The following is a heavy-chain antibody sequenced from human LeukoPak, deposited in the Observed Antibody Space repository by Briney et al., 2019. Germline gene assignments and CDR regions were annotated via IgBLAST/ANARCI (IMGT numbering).Heavy chain of an antibody. CDR1: GGSISSYY. CDR3: ARVSLADTAMLDY. Sequence: SETLSLTCTVSGGSISSYYWSWIRQPPGKGLEWIGYIYYSGSTNYHPSLKSRVTISVDTSKNQFSLKLSSVTAADTAVYYCARVSLADTAMLDYWGQGTLVTVSS. J-gene: IGHJ4*02. V-gene: IGHV4-59*01. D-gene: IGHD5-18*01. CDR2: IYYSGST.